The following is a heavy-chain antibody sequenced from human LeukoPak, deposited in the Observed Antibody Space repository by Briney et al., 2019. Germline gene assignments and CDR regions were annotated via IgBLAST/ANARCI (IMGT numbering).Heavy chain of an antibody. V-gene: IGHV1-69*13. CDR2: IIPIFGTT. CDR1: GGIFRNYV. J-gene: IGHJ2*01. Sequence: SVKVSCKASGGIFRNYVISWVRQAPGQGLEWMGGIIPIFGTTNYAQKFQGRVTITADESTTTAYMELSSLRSEDTAVYYCARVEYYYDSSGYYLNWYFDLWGRGTLVTVSS. D-gene: IGHD3-22*01. CDR3: ARVEYYYDSSGYYLNWYFDL.